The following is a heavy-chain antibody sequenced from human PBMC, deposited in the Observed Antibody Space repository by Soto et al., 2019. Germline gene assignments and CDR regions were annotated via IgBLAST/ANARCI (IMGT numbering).Heavy chain of an antibody. Sequence: EVQLLESGGGLVQPGGSLRLSCAASGFTFSSYAMSWVRQAPGKGLEWVSAISGSGGSTYYADSVKGRFTISRDNSRNSLYQQMNSLTAADTAVYYCAKDGLAALDYWGQGTLVTVSS. CDR1: GFTFSSYA. V-gene: IGHV3-23*01. CDR3: AKDGLAALDY. J-gene: IGHJ4*02. CDR2: ISGSGGST. D-gene: IGHD6-13*01.